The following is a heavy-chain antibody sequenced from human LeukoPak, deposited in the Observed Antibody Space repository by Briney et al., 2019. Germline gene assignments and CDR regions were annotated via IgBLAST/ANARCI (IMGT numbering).Heavy chain of an antibody. V-gene: IGHV3-9*01. CDR2: ISWNSGSI. CDR1: GFTFDDYA. J-gene: IGHJ6*02. D-gene: IGHD3-3*01. Sequence: GGSLRLSCAASGFTFDDYAMHWVRQAPGKGVEWVSGISWNSGSIGYADSVKGRFTISRDNAKNSLYLQMNSLRAEDTALYYCAKGSGSVYYYYGMDVWGQGTTVTVSS. CDR3: AKGSGSVYYYYGMDV.